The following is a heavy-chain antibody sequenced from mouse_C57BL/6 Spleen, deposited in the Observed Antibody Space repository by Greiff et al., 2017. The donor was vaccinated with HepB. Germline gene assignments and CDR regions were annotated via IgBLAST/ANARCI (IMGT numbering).Heavy chain of an antibody. CDR2: ISSGRSTS. D-gene: IGHD1-1*01. CDR3: ARTDYYGSSWDY. V-gene: IGHV5-17*01. CDR1: GFTFSDYG. J-gene: IGHJ2*01. Sequence: EVQLVESGGGLVKPGGSLKLSCAASGFTFSDYGMHWVRQAPEKGLEWVAYISSGRSTSYYAAQVKGRFTIPRDNAKNTLFLQMTSLRSEDTAMYYCARTDYYGSSWDYWGQGTTLTVSS.